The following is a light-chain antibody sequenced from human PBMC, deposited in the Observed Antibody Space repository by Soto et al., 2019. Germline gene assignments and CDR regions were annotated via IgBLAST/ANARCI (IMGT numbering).Light chain of an antibody. Sequence: IVMTQSPDSLAVSLGERATINCKSSQSVLYNSDNKNYLAWYQQKAGQPPKLLIYWASTRDSGVPDRFSGSGSGAEFTLTINNLQAEDVAVSYCQQYYTTLSFGGGTKVEIK. CDR3: QQYYTTLS. CDR2: WAS. CDR1: QSVLYNSDNKNY. J-gene: IGKJ4*01. V-gene: IGKV4-1*01.